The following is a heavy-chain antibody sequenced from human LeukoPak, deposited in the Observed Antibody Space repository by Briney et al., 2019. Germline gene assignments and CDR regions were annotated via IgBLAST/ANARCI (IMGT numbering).Heavy chain of an antibody. D-gene: IGHD6-13*01. Sequence: ASVKVSCKASGYTFTAYYMHWVRQAPEGLEWMGWINPNSGGTNYAQKFQGRVTMTRDTSISTAYMELSRLRSDDTAVYYCAVSSSYNFDYWGQGTLVTVSS. CDR1: GYTFTAYY. V-gene: IGHV1-2*02. CDR3: AVSSSYNFDY. CDR2: INPNSGGT. J-gene: IGHJ4*02.